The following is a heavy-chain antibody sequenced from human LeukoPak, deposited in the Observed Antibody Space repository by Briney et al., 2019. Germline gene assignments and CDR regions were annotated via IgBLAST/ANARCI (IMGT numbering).Heavy chain of an antibody. J-gene: IGHJ4*02. CDR1: GDSINSLDL. V-gene: IGHV4-4*02. Sequence: PSETLSLTCTVSGDSINSLDLWSWVRQPPGKGLEWIGEMYLSGTTHSNPSVKSRVTISIDKSKNQFFLNLSSVTAADTAVYYCAGLVGRYSSGLYYYYFDYWGQGILVTVSS. CDR3: AGLVGRYSSGLYYYYFDY. CDR2: MYLSGTT. D-gene: IGHD3-22*01.